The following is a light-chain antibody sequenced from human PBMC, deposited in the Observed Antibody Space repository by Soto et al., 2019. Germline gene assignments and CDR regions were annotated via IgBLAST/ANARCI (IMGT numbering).Light chain of an antibody. CDR2: EVN. Sequence: QSVLTQPRSVSASPGQSVTISCTGTSNDIGDYKYVAWYQQYPGKAPKLIIYEVNERPAGVPDRFSGSKSGTTASLTISGLQGEDEADYYCCSYIGTILFGGGTKLTVL. V-gene: IGLV2-11*01. CDR3: CSYIGTIL. J-gene: IGLJ2*01. CDR1: SNDIGDYKY.